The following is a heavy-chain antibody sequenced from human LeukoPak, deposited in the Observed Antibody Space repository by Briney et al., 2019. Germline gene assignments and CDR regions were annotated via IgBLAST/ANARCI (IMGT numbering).Heavy chain of an antibody. J-gene: IGHJ6*02. V-gene: IGHV3-30-3*01. CDR2: ISYAGSNN. Sequence: GGSLRLSCAASGFTFSSYTMDWVRQAPGKGLEWVARISYAGSNNYYADSVKGRFTISSDNPKNTLYLQMDSLRAEDTAVYYCARAAHTTYVLGRYYYYAMDVWGQGTTVTVAS. CDR3: ARAAHTTYVLGRYYYYAMDV. D-gene: IGHD3-10*01. CDR1: GFTFSSYT.